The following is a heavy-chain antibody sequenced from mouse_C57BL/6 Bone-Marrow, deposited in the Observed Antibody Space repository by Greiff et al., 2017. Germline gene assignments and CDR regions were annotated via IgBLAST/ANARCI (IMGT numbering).Heavy chain of an antibody. V-gene: IGHV1-81*01. J-gene: IGHJ3*01. CDR3: ARMDYTWFAY. CDR1: GYTFTSYG. Sequence: VQLKESGAELARPGASVKLSCKASGYTFTSYGISWVKQRTGQGLEWIGEIYPRSGNTYYNEKFKGKATLTADKSSSTAYMELRSLTSEDSAVYFCARMDYTWFAYWGQGTLVTVSA. CDR2: IYPRSGNT. D-gene: IGHD2-12*01.